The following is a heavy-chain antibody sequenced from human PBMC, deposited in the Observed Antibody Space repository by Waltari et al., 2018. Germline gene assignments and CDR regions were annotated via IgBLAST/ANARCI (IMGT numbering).Heavy chain of an antibody. D-gene: IGHD6-13*01. J-gene: IGHJ4*02. Sequence: QLQLQESGPGLVKPSETLSLTCTVSGDSISITGYYWDWIRQPPGEGLEWIVSFYYSGDTYYNPSLSSRVTVFGDTSKTQLPLKLNSVTATDTAVYYCARRRYSSSWRDFWGQGILVTVSS. CDR1: GDSISITGYY. V-gene: IGHV4-39*01. CDR3: ARRRYSSSWRDF. CDR2: FYYSGDT.